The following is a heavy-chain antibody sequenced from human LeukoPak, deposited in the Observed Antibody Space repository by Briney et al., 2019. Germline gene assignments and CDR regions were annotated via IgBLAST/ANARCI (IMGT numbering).Heavy chain of an antibody. CDR3: TTVEGFSYPEIDY. V-gene: IGHV3-15*01. CDR2: IKSKTDGGTT. J-gene: IGHJ4*02. Sequence: GGSLRLSCAASGFTFSNAWMSWVRQAPGKGLEWVGRIKSKTDGGTTDFTAPVKGRFTISRDDSKNTLYLQMNSLKTEDTAVYYCTTVEGFSYPEIDYWGQGTLVTVSS. CDR1: GFTFSNAW. D-gene: IGHD5-18*01.